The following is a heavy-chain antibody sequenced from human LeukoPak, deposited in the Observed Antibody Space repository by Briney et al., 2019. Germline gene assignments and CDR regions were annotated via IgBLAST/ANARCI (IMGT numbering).Heavy chain of an antibody. D-gene: IGHD4-17*01. CDR3: ARGPPLRKYYYMDV. CDR2: MNPNSGNT. CDR1: GYTFTSYD. Sequence: ASVKVSCKASGYTFTSYDINWVRQATGQGLEWMGWMNPNSGNTGYAQKFQGRVTMTRNTSISTAYMELSSLRSEDTAVYYCARGPPLRKYYYMDVWGKGTTVTISS. J-gene: IGHJ6*03. V-gene: IGHV1-8*01.